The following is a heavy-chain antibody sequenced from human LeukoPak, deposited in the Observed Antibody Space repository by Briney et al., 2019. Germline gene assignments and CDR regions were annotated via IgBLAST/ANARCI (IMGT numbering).Heavy chain of an antibody. CDR2: FDPEDGET. CDR3: ATKAITIFGVVIISVDAFDI. CDR1: GYTLTELS. J-gene: IGHJ3*02. V-gene: IGHV1-24*01. D-gene: IGHD3-3*01. Sequence: ASVKVSCKVSGYTLTELSMHWVRQAPGKGLEWMGGFDPEDGETTYAQKFQGRVTMTEDTSTDTAYMELSSLRSEDTAVYYCATKAITIFGVVIISVDAFDIWGQGTMVTVSS.